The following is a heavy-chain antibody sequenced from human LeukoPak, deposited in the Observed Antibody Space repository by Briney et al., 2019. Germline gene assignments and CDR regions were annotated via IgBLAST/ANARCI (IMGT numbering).Heavy chain of an antibody. CDR2: ISGSGGST. D-gene: IGHD3-22*01. J-gene: IGHJ4*02. CDR1: GFTFRSYV. Sequence: GGSLRLSCAASGFTFRSYVMTWVRQAPGKGLEWVSAISGSGGSTYYADSVKGRFTISRDSSKDTLYLQMNSLRAEDTAVYYCAKYGSGYGTPLDYWGQGTLVTVSS. V-gene: IGHV3-23*01. CDR3: AKYGSGYGTPLDY.